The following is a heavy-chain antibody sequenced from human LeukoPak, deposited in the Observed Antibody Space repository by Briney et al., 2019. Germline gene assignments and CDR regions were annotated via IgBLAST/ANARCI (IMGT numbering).Heavy chain of an antibody. CDR3: ARGDYDILTEDY. V-gene: IGHV4-4*07. D-gene: IGHD3-9*01. Sequence: SETLSLTCTVSGGSISNYYWSWIRQPAGKGLEWIGRIYTSGNTKYNPSLESRLTMSVDTSKNQFSLRLSFVTAADTAVYYCARGDYDILTEDYWGQGTLVSVSS. CDR1: GGSISNYY. J-gene: IGHJ4*02. CDR2: IYTSGNT.